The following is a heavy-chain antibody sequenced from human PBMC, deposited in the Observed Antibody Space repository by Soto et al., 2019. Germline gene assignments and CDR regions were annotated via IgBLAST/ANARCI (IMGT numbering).Heavy chain of an antibody. CDR1: GGSISSGGYY. V-gene: IGHV4-31*03. CDR3: TTTKSSGFDY. D-gene: IGHD6-19*01. Sequence: SETLSLTCTVSGGSISSGGYYWSWIRQHPGKGLEWIGYIYYSGSTYYNPSLKSRVTISVDTSKNQFSLKLSSVTAADTGLYYCTTTKSSGFDYWGQGTQVTVSS. J-gene: IGHJ4*02. CDR2: IYYSGST.